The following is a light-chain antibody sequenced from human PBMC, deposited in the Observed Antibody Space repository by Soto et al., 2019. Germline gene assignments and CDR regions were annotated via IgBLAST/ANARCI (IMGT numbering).Light chain of an antibody. J-gene: IGKJ5*01. CDR1: QNIDNF. CDR3: QQSSSSPPIT. V-gene: IGKV1-39*01. Sequence: DIQLTQSPSSLSASLGDRVTISCRASQNIDNFLHWYQQKSGKAPELLIYAASSLRDGVPSRFSGSGFGTEFTLTINTLQPEDFATYYCQQSSSSPPITFGQGTRLDI. CDR2: AAS.